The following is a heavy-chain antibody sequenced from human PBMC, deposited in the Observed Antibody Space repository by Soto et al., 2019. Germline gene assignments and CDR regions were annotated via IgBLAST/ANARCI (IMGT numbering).Heavy chain of an antibody. CDR3: ARGILVVISTSIQAHLHIEY. D-gene: IGHD2-21*01. J-gene: IGHJ4*02. V-gene: IGHV4-31*11. CDR1: GYSINSGDFY. CDR2: IPNTGSA. Sequence: TLSLTCAVSGYSINSGDFYWSWILQHPGKGLEWIGYIPNTGSANYNPSLKGRVTMSVDTSQNQFSLQLSSVTAADTAIYYCARGILVVISTSIQAHLHIEYWGQGTLVTVSS.